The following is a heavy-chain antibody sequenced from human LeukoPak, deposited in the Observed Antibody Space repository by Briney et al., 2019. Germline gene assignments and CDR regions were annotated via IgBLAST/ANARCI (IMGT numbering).Heavy chain of an antibody. V-gene: IGHV4-39*01. Sequence: PSETLSLTCTVSGGSISSSSYYWGWIRQPPGKGLDWIGSIYYSGSTYYNPSLESRVTISVDTSKKQFCLKLSSVTAAGTAVYYCASSDSSGYYPRGDYWGQGTLVTVSS. CDR2: IYYSGST. CDR3: ASSDSSGYYPRGDY. CDR1: GGSISSSSYY. D-gene: IGHD3-22*01. J-gene: IGHJ4*02.